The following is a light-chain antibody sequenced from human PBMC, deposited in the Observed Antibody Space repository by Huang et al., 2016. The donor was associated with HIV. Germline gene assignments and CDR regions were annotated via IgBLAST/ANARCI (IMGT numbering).Light chain of an antibody. Sequence: DIQMTQSPSTLSASVGDRVSITCRASQSIGTWLAWYLQSPGKAPKLLISQASTLQSGVPSRFCGSGSGTQFTLTIRTLQPDDFATYYCQQCYASSYTFGQGTK. J-gene: IGKJ2*01. V-gene: IGKV1-5*03. CDR3: QQCYASSYT. CDR2: QAS. CDR1: QSIGTW.